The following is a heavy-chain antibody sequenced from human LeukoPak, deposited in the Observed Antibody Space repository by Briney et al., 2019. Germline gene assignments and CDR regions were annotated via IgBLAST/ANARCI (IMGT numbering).Heavy chain of an antibody. D-gene: IGHD1-26*01. CDR3: VKAVGATQRGYFDY. J-gene: IGHJ4*02. CDR1: GFTFSSYA. Sequence: GGFLRLSCAASGFTFSSYAMHWVRQAPGKGLEWVAVISYDGSNKYYADSVKGRFTISRDNSKNTVSLQMNSLRPEDTTVYYCVKAVGATQRGYFDYWGQGTLVTVSS. CDR2: ISYDGSNK. V-gene: IGHV3-30-3*01.